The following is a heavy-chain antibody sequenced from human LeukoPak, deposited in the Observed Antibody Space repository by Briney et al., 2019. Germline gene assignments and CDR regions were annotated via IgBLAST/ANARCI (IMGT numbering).Heavy chain of an antibody. CDR2: SDPEDGET. CDR1: GSTLSDLS. Sequence: GASVKVSCKVSGSTLSDLSIHWVRQAPGKGLECVGGSDPEDGETLHAQNFQGRITMTEDTSIDTAYMELSSLRSEDTAVYYCVTDRARLFWYFDLWGRGTLVTVSS. V-gene: IGHV1-24*01. CDR3: VTDRARLFWYFDL. J-gene: IGHJ2*01. D-gene: IGHD2-21*02.